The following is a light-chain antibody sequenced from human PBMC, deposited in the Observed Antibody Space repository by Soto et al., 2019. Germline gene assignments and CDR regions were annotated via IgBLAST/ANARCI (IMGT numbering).Light chain of an antibody. CDR1: SGDIGSYNR. J-gene: IGLJ1*01. V-gene: IGLV2-14*01. CDR2: EVT. Sequence: QSVLTQPASVSGSPGQSITISCTGTSGDIGSYNRVSWYQQHPGKAPKLIIYEVTDRPSGVSNRFSGSKSGNTASLTISGLRAEDEAEYSCSSYTNIKARACVFGTGTKVTVL. CDR3: SSYTNIKARACV.